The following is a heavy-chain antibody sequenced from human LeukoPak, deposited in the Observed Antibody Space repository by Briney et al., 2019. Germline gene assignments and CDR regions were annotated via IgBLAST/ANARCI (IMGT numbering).Heavy chain of an antibody. D-gene: IGHD3-22*01. CDR3: ATDAWGYYDSSGYYRQADY. CDR2: INPNSGGT. V-gene: IGHV1-2*06. J-gene: IGHJ4*02. CDR1: GYTFTGYY. Sequence: GSSVKVSCKTSGYTFTGYYMHWVRQAPGQGLEWMGRINPNSGGTNYAQKFQGRVTMTRDTSITTAYMELSRLRSDDTAVYYCATDAWGYYDSSGYYRQADYWGRGTRVTVSS.